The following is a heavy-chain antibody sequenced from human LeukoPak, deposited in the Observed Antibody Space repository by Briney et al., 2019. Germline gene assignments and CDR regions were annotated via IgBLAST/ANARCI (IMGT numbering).Heavy chain of an antibody. CDR1: GYTLTSYG. V-gene: IGHV1-18*01. Sequence: ASVKVSCKASGYTLTSYGISWVRQAPGQGLEWMGWISAYNGNTNYAQKLQGRVTMTTDTSTSTAYMELRSLRSDDTAVYYCARVAYCGGDCYSHYFDYWGQGTLVTVSS. D-gene: IGHD2-21*02. CDR3: ARVAYCGGDCYSHYFDY. CDR2: ISAYNGNT. J-gene: IGHJ4*02.